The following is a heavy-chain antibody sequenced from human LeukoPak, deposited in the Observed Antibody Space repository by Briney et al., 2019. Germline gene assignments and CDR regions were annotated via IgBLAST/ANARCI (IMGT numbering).Heavy chain of an antibody. D-gene: IGHD6-13*01. Sequence: GGSLRLSSAASGFSLSSYALTWGRQAPGQGLEWVSTLSASSGNTYYTDSVMGRFTISRDISENTLYLQMDSLRAEDTALYYCAKATGIFSSRCPDYWGQGTLVIVSS. CDR1: GFSLSSYA. J-gene: IGHJ4*02. CDR2: LSASSGNT. V-gene: IGHV3-23*01. CDR3: AKATGIFSSRCPDY.